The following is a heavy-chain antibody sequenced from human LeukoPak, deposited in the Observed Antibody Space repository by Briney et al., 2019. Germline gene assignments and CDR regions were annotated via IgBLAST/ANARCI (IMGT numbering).Heavy chain of an antibody. CDR1: GFTFSDYY. J-gene: IGHJ3*02. Sequence: KPGGSLRLSCAASGFTFSDYYMGWIRQAPGKGLEWVSYIGSSGSTIYYADSVKGRFTISRDNAKNSLYLQMNSLRAEDTAVYYCARASDAFDIWGQGTMVTVSS. CDR2: IGSSGSTI. CDR3: ARASDAFDI. V-gene: IGHV3-11*04.